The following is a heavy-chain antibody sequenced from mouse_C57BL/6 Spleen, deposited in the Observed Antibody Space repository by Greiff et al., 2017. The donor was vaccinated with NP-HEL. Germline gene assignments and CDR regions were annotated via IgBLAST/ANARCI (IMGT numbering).Heavy chain of an antibody. V-gene: IGHV5-4*01. J-gene: IGHJ2*01. CDR2: ISDGGSYT. Sequence: DVKLVESGGGLVKPGGSLKLSCAASGFTFSSYAMSWVRQTPEKRLEWVATISDGGSYTYYPDNVKGRFTISRDNAKNNLYLQMSHLKSEDTAMYYCARDYLRGRVYYFDYWGQGTTLTVSS. D-gene: IGHD1-1*01. CDR3: ARDYLRGRVYYFDY. CDR1: GFTFSSYA.